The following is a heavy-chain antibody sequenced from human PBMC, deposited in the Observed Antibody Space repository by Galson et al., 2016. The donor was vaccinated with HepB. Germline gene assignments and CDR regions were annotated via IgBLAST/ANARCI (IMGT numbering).Heavy chain of an antibody. J-gene: IGHJ6*02. V-gene: IGHV5-51*01. CDR2: IYPGDSRT. D-gene: IGHD3-16*01. Sequence: QSGAEVKKPGESLKISCKGSGYSFTRYWIGWVRQMPGKGLEWMGIIYPGDSRTRYSPSFQGQVTISADRSITTAYLQWSSLKASDTAMYYCARLRGGVGNYYFYDMDVWGQGTTVTVSS. CDR1: GYSFTRYW. CDR3: ARLRGGVGNYYFYDMDV.